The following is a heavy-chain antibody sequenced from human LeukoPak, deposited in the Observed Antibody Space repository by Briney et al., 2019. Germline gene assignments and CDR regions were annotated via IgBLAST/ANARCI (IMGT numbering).Heavy chain of an antibody. D-gene: IGHD3-10*01. J-gene: IGHJ6*02. CDR2: IWYDGSNK. CDR1: GFTFSSYG. Sequence: GGSLRLSCAASGFTFSSYGMHWVRQAPGKGLEWVAVIWYDGSNKYYADSVKGRFTISRDNSKNTLYLQMNSLRAEDTAVYYCARDHRTINYLQYYGMDVWGQGTTVTVSS. CDR3: ARDHRTINYLQYYGMDV. V-gene: IGHV3-33*01.